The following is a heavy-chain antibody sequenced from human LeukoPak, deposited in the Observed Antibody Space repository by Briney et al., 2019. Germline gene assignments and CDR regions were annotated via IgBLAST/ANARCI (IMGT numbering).Heavy chain of an antibody. CDR2: ITSGGDYI. V-gene: IGHV3-21*01. CDR1: GFTFNTFN. CDR3: ARGHYDVLAASYKWTPDY. J-gene: IGHJ4*02. Sequence: GGSLRLSCAASGFTFNTFNMNWVRQAPGKGLEWVSSITSGGDYIYYADSVKGRFTTSRDNAKNSLSLQLNILRVEDTAVYYCARGHYDVLAASYKWTPDYWGQGTLVTVSS. D-gene: IGHD3-9*01.